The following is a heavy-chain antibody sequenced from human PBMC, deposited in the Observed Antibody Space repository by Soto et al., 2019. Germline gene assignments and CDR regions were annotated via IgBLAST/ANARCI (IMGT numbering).Heavy chain of an antibody. Sequence: QVQLVQSGAEVKKPGSSVKVSCKASGGTFSSYAISWVRQAPGQGLEWMGGIIPIFGTANYAQKFQGRVTITADESTSTAYMELSSLRFEDTAVYYCARWDLGYCSSTSCSLDYWGQGTLVTVSS. CDR1: GGTFSSYA. CDR3: ARWDLGYCSSTSCSLDY. V-gene: IGHV1-69*01. J-gene: IGHJ4*02. D-gene: IGHD2-2*01. CDR2: IIPIFGTA.